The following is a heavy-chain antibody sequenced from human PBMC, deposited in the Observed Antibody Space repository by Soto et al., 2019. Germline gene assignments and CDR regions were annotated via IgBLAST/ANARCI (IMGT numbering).Heavy chain of an antibody. CDR3: ARGGSRYSYGQFDY. D-gene: IGHD5-18*01. CDR1: GFTFSSYW. CDR2: IKQDGSEK. Sequence: PGGSLRLSCAAFGFTFSSYWMSWVRQAPGKGLEWVANIKQDGSEKYYVDSVKGRFTISRDNAKNSLYLQMNSLRAEDTAVYYCARGGSRYSYGQFDYWGQGTLVTVSS. J-gene: IGHJ4*02. V-gene: IGHV3-7*03.